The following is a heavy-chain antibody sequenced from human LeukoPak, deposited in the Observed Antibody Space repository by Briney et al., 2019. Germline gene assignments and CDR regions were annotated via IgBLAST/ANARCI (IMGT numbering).Heavy chain of an antibody. J-gene: IGHJ3*02. CDR3: AKMTMISFYAFDI. CDR2: ISGSGSSI. V-gene: IGHV3-48*01. D-gene: IGHD3-22*01. Sequence: PGGSLRLSCAASGFTFSTYSMNWVRQAPGKGLEWVSYISGSGSSIYYADSVKGRFTISRDNAENSLYLQMNSLRAEDTAVYYCAKMTMISFYAFDIWGQGTMVTVSS. CDR1: GFTFSTYS.